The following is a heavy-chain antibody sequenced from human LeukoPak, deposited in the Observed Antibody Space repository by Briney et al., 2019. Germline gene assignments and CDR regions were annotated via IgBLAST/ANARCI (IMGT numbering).Heavy chain of an antibody. CDR2: IYYSGST. CDR3: ARCAVAWIVATRNWFDP. CDR1: GGSISSSSYY. J-gene: IGHJ5*02. Sequence: SETLSLTCTVSGGSISSSSYYWGWIRQPPGKGLEWIGSIYYSGSTYYNPSLKSRVTISVDTSKNQFSLKLSSVTAADTAVYYCARCAVAWIVATRNWFDPWGQGTLVTVSS. D-gene: IGHD5-12*01. V-gene: IGHV4-39*07.